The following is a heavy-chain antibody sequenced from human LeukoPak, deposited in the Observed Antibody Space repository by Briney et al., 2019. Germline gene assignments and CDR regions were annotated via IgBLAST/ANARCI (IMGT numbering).Heavy chain of an antibody. Sequence: SETLSLTCAVYGGSFSGYYWSWIRQPPGKGLEWIGEINHSGSTNYNPSFKSRVTISVDTSKNQFSLKLSSVTAADTAVYYCARGRQLRPLDYWGQGTLVTVSS. V-gene: IGHV4-34*01. D-gene: IGHD6-6*01. CDR1: GGSFSGYY. CDR2: INHSGST. J-gene: IGHJ4*02. CDR3: ARGRQLRPLDY.